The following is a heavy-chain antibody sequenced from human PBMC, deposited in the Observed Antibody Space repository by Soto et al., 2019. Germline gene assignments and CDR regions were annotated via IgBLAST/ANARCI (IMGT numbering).Heavy chain of an antibody. CDR3: ARAHRILWFGEFTLDY. D-gene: IGHD3-10*01. Sequence: NPSETLSLTCTFSGGSISSGGYYWNWIRQHPGKGLEWIGYIYYIGSTYYNPSLKSRVTISLDTSKNQFSLKLSSVTAADTAVYYCARAHRILWFGEFTLDYWGQGTLVTGSS. J-gene: IGHJ4*02. V-gene: IGHV4-31*03. CDR1: GGSISSGGYY. CDR2: IYYIGST.